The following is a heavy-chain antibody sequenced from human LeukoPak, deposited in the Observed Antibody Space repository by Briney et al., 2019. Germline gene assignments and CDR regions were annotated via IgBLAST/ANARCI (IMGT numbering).Heavy chain of an antibody. CDR3: ARDSNVEMATILPDY. CDR1: GGTFSSYT. J-gene: IGHJ4*02. V-gene: IGHV1-69*04. CDR2: IIPILGIA. Sequence: GASVKVSCKASGGTFSSYTISLVRQAPGQGLEWMGRIIPILGIANYAQKFQGRVTTTADKSTSTAYMELSSLRSEDTAVYYCARDSNVEMATILPDYWGQGTLVTVSS. D-gene: IGHD5-24*01.